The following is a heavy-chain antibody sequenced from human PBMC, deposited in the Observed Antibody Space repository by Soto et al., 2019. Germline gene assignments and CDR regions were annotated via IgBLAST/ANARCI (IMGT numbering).Heavy chain of an antibody. Sequence: PGGSLRLSCAASGFTFDAYAMHWVRQAPGKGLEWVSGISWNSGSIGYADSVKGRFTISRDNAKNSLYLQMNSLRAEDTALYYCAKGAAAKTYYYYYYMDVWGKGTTVTVSS. CDR1: GFTFDAYA. D-gene: IGHD6-13*01. CDR2: ISWNSGSI. CDR3: AKGAAAKTYYYYYYMDV. J-gene: IGHJ6*03. V-gene: IGHV3-9*01.